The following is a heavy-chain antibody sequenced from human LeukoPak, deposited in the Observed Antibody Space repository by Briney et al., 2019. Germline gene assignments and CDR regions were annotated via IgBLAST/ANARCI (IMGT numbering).Heavy chain of an antibody. D-gene: IGHD4-11*01. Sequence: GGSLRLSCAASGFAFSSYWMHWVRHAPGKGLVWVSRINSDGSSTTYADSVQGRFTISRDNAKNTLYLQMNSLRADDTAVYYCARSVYRYYANWFDPWGQGTLVTVSS. J-gene: IGHJ5*02. V-gene: IGHV3-74*01. CDR2: INSDGSST. CDR1: GFAFSSYW. CDR3: ARSVYRYYANWFDP.